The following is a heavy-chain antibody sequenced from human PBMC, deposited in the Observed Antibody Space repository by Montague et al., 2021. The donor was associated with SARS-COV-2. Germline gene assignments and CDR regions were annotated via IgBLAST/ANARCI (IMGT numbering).Heavy chain of an antibody. D-gene: IGHD3-22*01. V-gene: IGHV4-34*01. CDR2: INHRGYI. CDR3: ASAPRNSFGYWAY. CDR1: GGSFSNFY. J-gene: IGHJ4*02. Sequence: SETLSLTCAVYGGSFSNFYWSWIRQPPGKGLEWIGEINHRGYIDYNPSLESRVTISVDTSKNQFSLKVNSVTAADTAVYYCASAPRNSFGYWAYWGQGTLLTGSS.